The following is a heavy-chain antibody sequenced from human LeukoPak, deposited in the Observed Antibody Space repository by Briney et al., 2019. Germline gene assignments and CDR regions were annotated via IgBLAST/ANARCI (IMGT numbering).Heavy chain of an antibody. D-gene: IGHD2-15*01. CDR1: GFTFKNCA. J-gene: IGHJ4*02. V-gene: IGHV3-23*01. Sequence: PGGSLRLSCVVSGFTFKNCAMSWVRQAPGKGLEWVSSISDSGGSTYYADSVKGQFTISRDNSKNTLYLQVNSLRADDTAVYYCAKVIGLVDPFDYWGQGTLVTVSS. CDR2: ISDSGGST. CDR3: AKVIGLVDPFDY.